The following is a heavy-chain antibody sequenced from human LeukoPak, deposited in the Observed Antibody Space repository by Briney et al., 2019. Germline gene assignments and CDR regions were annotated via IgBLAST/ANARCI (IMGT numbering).Heavy chain of an antibody. CDR2: IIPIFGTA. D-gene: IGHD2-21*02. Sequence: GASVKVPCKASGGTFSSYAISWVRQAPGQGLEWMGRIIPIFGTANYAQKFQGRVTITTDESTSTAYTELSSLRSEDTAVYYCARESEASDVCGGDCYALDYWGQGTLVTVSS. CDR3: ARESEASDVCGGDCYALDY. CDR1: GGTFSSYA. V-gene: IGHV1-69*05. J-gene: IGHJ4*02.